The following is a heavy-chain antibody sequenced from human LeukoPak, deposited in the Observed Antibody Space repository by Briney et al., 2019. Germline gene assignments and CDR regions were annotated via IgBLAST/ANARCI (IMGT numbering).Heavy chain of an antibody. V-gene: IGHV4-39*01. CDR3: ARRNTYYDFWSGYYILGYFDY. D-gene: IGHD3-3*01. CDR2: IYYSGST. CDR1: GGSISSSSYY. Sequence: SETLSLTCTVSGGSISSSSYYWGWIRQPPGKGLEWIGSIYYSGSTYYNPSLKSRVTISVDTSKNQFSLKLSSVTAADTAVYHCARRNTYYDFWSGYYILGYFDYWGQGTLVTVSS. J-gene: IGHJ4*02.